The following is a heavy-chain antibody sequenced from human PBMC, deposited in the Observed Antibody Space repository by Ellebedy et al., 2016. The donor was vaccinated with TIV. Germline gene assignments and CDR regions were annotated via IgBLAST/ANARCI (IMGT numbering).Heavy chain of an antibody. J-gene: IGHJ4*02. D-gene: IGHD3-10*01. CDR1: GGSSSAYH. Sequence: SETLSLXXAVYGGSSSAYHCSWIRQPPGKGLEWIGEINHSGSTNYNPSLKSRVTISVDTSKNQFSLKLSSVTAADTAVYYCARGRLWFGELLAFDYWGQGTLVTVSS. CDR2: INHSGST. V-gene: IGHV4-34*01. CDR3: ARGRLWFGELLAFDY.